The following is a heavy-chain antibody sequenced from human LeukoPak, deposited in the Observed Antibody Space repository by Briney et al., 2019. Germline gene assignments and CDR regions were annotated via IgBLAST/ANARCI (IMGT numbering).Heavy chain of an antibody. V-gene: IGHV3-21*01. Sequence: GGSLRLSCATSGFTFSTYDMNWVRQAPGKGLEWVSYISRSSSHIYYADSMKGRLTISRDNAKSSLYLQMDSLRDEDTAIYYCARDRAALARMGGMDVWGQGTTVTVFS. CDR3: ARDRAALARMGGMDV. J-gene: IGHJ6*02. CDR2: ISRSSSHI. CDR1: GFTFSTYD. D-gene: IGHD5-12*01.